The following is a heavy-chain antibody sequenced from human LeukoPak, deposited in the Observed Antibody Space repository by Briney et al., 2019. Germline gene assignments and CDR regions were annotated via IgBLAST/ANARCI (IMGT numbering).Heavy chain of an antibody. CDR3: AKDSVDYGESVYYFDY. CDR1: GFTFSSYA. D-gene: IGHD4-17*01. CDR2: ISGSGGST. Sequence: PTGGSLRLSCAASGFTFSSYAMSWFRQAPGKGLEWVSAISGSGGSTYYADSVKGRFTISRDNSKNTLYLQMNSLRAEDTAVYYCAKDSVDYGESVYYFDYWGQGTLVTVSS. J-gene: IGHJ4*02. V-gene: IGHV3-23*01.